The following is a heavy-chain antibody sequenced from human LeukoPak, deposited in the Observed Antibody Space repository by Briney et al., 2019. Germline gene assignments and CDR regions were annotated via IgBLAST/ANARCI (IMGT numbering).Heavy chain of an antibody. CDR3: ARETTGWGGSDY. CDR2: INPDSGAT. J-gene: IGHJ4*02. V-gene: IGHV1-2*02. D-gene: IGHD1-14*01. Sequence: ASVKVSCKASGSTFTGYYIHWVRQAPGQGLEWTGWINPDSGATNYAQKFQGRVTMTGDTSISTAYMELSGLRSGDTAVYYCARETTGWGGSDYWGQGTLVTVSS. CDR1: GSTFTGYY.